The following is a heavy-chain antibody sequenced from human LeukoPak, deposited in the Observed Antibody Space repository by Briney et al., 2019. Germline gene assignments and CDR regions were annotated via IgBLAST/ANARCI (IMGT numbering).Heavy chain of an antibody. J-gene: IGHJ4*02. CDR3: AREPEGPYYYDSSGYLDY. Sequence: LWASVKVSCKASGGTFSSYAISWVRQAPGQGLEWMGRIIPILGIANYAQKFQGRVTITADKSTSTAYMELSSLRSEDTAVYYCAREPEGPYYYDSSGYLDYWGQGTLVTVSS. V-gene: IGHV1-69*04. CDR2: IIPILGIA. CDR1: GGTFSSYA. D-gene: IGHD3-22*01.